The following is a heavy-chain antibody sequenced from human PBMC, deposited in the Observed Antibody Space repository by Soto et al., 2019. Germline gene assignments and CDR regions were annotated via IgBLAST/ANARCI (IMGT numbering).Heavy chain of an antibody. CDR1: GFTFSSYA. CDR3: ATYSTLQLWLVY. Sequence: EVQLLESGGGLVQPGGSLRLSCAASGFTFSSYAMSWVRQAPGKGLEWVSAISGSGGSTYYADSVKGRFTISRDNSKNTLYLQMSSLRGEDTAVYYCATYSTLQLWLVYWGQGTLVTVSS. CDR2: ISGSGGST. D-gene: IGHD5-18*01. J-gene: IGHJ4*02. V-gene: IGHV3-23*01.